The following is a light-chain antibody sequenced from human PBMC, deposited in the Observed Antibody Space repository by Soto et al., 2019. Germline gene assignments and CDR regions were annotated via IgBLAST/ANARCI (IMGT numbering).Light chain of an antibody. CDR1: QSISSSY. CDR2: GPS. Sequence: EIVLTQSPGTLSLSPGERATLSFSASQSISSSYLAWYQQKPGQAPRLLIYGPSSRATGIPDRFSGSGSGTDFTLTINRLEPEDFAVYYCQQYDSSPRTFGQGTKVDIK. CDR3: QQYDSSPRT. J-gene: IGKJ1*01. V-gene: IGKV3-20*01.